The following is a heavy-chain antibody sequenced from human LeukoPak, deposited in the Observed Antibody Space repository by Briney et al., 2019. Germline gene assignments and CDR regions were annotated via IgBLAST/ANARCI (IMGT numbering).Heavy chain of an antibody. CDR3: ARSGRGTYYYFDL. V-gene: IGHV1-18*01. CDR1: TYTFTRYG. Sequence: ASVKVSRKASTYTFTRYGISWVRQAPGQGLEGMGWISGYNGNTNYAQKFLGRVSMTADTATSTAYMELRSLTSDDTAMYYCARSGRGTYYYFDLWGQGTLVTVSS. CDR2: ISGYNGNT. J-gene: IGHJ4*02. D-gene: IGHD5-12*01.